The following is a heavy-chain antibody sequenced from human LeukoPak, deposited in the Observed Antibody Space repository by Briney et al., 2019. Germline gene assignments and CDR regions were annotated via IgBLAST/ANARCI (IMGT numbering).Heavy chain of an antibody. CDR1: GFTFSSYA. CDR2: ISYDGSNK. Sequence: GGSLRLSCSASGFTFSSYAMHWVRQAPGKGLEWVAVISYDGSNKYYADSVKGRFTISRDNSKNTLYLQMNSLRAEDTAVYYCARGSRNYDSSGYFDYWGQGTLVTVSS. CDR3: ARGSRNYDSSGYFDY. J-gene: IGHJ4*02. D-gene: IGHD3-22*01. V-gene: IGHV3-30-3*01.